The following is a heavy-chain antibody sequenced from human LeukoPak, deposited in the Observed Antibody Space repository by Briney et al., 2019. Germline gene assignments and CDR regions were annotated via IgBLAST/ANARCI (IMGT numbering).Heavy chain of an antibody. CDR2: ISGSGDST. CDR1: GFTFSTYA. CDR3: ARGGIKGPHDAFDI. Sequence: GGSLRLSCAASGFTFSTYAMHWVRQAPGKGLQYVSAISGSGDSTWYANSVKGRFTISRDNSKNTLYLRMGSLRDEDMAVYYCARGGIKGPHDAFDIWGQGTMVTVSS. D-gene: IGHD3-10*01. V-gene: IGHV3-64*01. J-gene: IGHJ3*02.